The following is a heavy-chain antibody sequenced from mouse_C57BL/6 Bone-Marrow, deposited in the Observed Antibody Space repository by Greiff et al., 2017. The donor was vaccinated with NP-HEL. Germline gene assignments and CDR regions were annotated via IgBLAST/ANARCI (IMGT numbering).Heavy chain of an antibody. CDR1: GYTFTSYW. D-gene: IGHD2-5*01. CDR2: IDPSDGYT. Sequence: QVQLQQPGAELVMPGASVKLSCKASGYTFTSYWMHWVKQRPGQGLEWIGEIDPSDGYTNYTQKFKGKSTLTADKSSSTAYMQLSSLTSEDSAVYDCARRYSNVAMDYWGQGTSVTVSS. CDR3: ARRYSNVAMDY. V-gene: IGHV1-69*01. J-gene: IGHJ4*01.